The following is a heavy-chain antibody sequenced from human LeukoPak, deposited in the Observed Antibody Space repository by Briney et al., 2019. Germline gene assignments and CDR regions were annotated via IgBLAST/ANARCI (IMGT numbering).Heavy chain of an antibody. V-gene: IGHV1-69*04. CDR3: ARDQVAPFDCSSTSCYRTQDDAFDI. J-gene: IGHJ3*02. Sequence: SVKVSCKASGGTFSSYAISWVRQAPGQGLEWMGRIIPILGIVNYAQKFQGRVTITADESTSTAYMELSSLRSEDTAVYYCARDQVAPFDCSSTSCYRTQDDAFDIWGQGTMVTVSS. CDR1: GGTFSSYA. CDR2: IIPILGIV. D-gene: IGHD2-2*01.